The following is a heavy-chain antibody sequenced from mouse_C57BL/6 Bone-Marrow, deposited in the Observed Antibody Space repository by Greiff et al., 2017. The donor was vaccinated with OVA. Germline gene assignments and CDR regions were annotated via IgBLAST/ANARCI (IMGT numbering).Heavy chain of an antibody. CDR3: ARVGGWFAY. CDR1: GYTFTGYW. J-gene: IGHJ3*01. V-gene: IGHV1-9*01. CDR2: ILPGSGST. Sequence: VKLVESGAELMKPGASVKLSCKATGYTFTGYWIEWVKQRPGHGLEWIGEILPGSGSTNYNVKFKGKATFTADTSSNTAYMQLSSLTTEDSAIYYCARVGGWFAYWGQGTLVTVSA.